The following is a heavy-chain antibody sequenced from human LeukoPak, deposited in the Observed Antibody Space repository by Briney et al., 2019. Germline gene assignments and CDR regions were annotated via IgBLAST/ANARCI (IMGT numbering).Heavy chain of an antibody. Sequence: PSETLSLTCTVSGGSIRSYYWSWIRQPPGKGLEWIGYIYYSGSTNSNPSLKSRVTISVDTSKNQFSLKVSSVTAADTAVYYCARDLIAAAGGLDYWGQGTLVTVSS. CDR3: ARDLIAAAGGLDY. CDR2: IYYSGST. CDR1: GGSIRSYY. J-gene: IGHJ4*02. D-gene: IGHD6-13*01. V-gene: IGHV4-59*01.